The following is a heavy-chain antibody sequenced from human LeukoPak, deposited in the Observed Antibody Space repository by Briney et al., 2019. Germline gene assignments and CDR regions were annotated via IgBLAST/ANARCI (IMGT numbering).Heavy chain of an antibody. CDR1: GYTFTGYY. Sequence: ASVKVSCKASGYTFTGYYMHWVRQAPGQGLEWMGWINPNSGGTNYAQKFQGRVTMTRDTSISTAYTELSRLRSDDTAVYYCARAGLGYCSSTSCYAGYYYYYYMDVWGKGTTVTVSS. CDR2: INPNSGGT. V-gene: IGHV1-2*02. CDR3: ARAGLGYCSSTSCYAGYYYYYYMDV. D-gene: IGHD2-2*01. J-gene: IGHJ6*03.